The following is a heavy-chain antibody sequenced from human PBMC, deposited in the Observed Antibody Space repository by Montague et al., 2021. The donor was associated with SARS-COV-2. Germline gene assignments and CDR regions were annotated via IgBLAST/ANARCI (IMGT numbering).Heavy chain of an antibody. CDR2: INHGGST. D-gene: IGHD2-2*02. J-gene: IGHJ4*01. CDR1: GTSFSGYY. CDR3: ARLREGVVPAPIPGVGPYYCCPSIDD. V-gene: IGHV4-34*01. Sequence: SETLSLTCAVHGTSFSGYYWNWIRQPPGKGLEWIGEINHGGSTKYSPSLKSRLTISADTSNNQFSLKLTSVAAADTAVYYCARLREGVVPAPIPGVGPYYCCPSIDDWGRGTPVPVSS.